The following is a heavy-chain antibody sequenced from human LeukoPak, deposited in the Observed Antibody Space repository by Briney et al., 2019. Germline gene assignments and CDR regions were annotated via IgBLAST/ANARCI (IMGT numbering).Heavy chain of an antibody. CDR3: AAQYSSSSNWFDP. D-gene: IGHD6-6*01. Sequence: GGSLRLSCAASGFTFSSYDMSWVRQAPGKGLECVSAITGSGGTTYYADSVKGRFTISRDNYKNTLYLQMNSLRVEDTAVYYCAAQYSSSSNWFDPWGQGTLVTVSS. J-gene: IGHJ5*02. V-gene: IGHV3-23*01. CDR2: ITGSGGTT. CDR1: GFTFSSYD.